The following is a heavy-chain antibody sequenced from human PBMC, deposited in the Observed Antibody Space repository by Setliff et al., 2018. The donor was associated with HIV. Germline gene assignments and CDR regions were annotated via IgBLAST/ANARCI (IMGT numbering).Heavy chain of an antibody. CDR3: ARVIAVAGTMGYYLDS. V-gene: IGHV3-74*01. CDR1: GFTIDNYW. CDR2: INNDGSDT. Sequence: GGSLRLSCVASGFTIDNYWMHWVRQAPGEGLVWVSRINNDGSDTTYADSVEGRFTFSRDNAKNSLSLQMNSLRVEDAAVYFCARVIAVAGTMGYYLDSWGQGTLVTVSS. J-gene: IGHJ4*02. D-gene: IGHD6-19*01.